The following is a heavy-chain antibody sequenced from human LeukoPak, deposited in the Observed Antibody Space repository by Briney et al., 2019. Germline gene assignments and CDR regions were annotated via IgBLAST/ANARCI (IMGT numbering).Heavy chain of an antibody. Sequence: GGSLRLSCAGSGFTFSRYSMNWFRQAPGKGLEWVANKNQDGRATFYGDSVKGRFTISRDNAENSLYLQMSSLRAEDTAVYFCARDVGYNRFDQWGQGTLVTVSS. D-gene: IGHD5-24*01. V-gene: IGHV3-7*01. CDR3: ARDVGYNRFDQ. CDR2: KNQDGRAT. J-gene: IGHJ4*02. CDR1: GFTFSRYS.